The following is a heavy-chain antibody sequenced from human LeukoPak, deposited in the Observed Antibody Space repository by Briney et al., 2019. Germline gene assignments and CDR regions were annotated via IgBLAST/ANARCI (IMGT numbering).Heavy chain of an antibody. D-gene: IGHD1-26*01. CDR2: INPSGGST. V-gene: IGHV1-46*01. J-gene: IGHJ4*02. Sequence: ASVKVSCKASGYTFTSHFMHWMRQAPGQGLEWMGIINPSGGSTSCAQKFQGRVTMTTDTSTSTAYMDLRSLRPDDTAVYYCARARSDNYYQCDHWGQGTLVTVSS. CDR3: ARARSDNYYQCDH. CDR1: GYTFTSHF.